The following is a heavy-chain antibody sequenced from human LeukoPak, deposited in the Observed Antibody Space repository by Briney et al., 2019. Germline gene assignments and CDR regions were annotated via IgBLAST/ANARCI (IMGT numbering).Heavy chain of an antibody. J-gene: IGHJ3*02. Sequence: SETLSLTCSVSGDSISSYYWTWIRQPAGKGLEWIGRFYPGGSPNYNPSLKGRVTISADTSKNQFSLKLRSVTVADTAVYYCAKGTDYYDSSGYSHGPFDIWGQGTMVTVSS. D-gene: IGHD3-22*01. CDR3: AKGTDYYDSSGYSHGPFDI. CDR1: GDSISSYY. V-gene: IGHV4-4*07. CDR2: FYPGGSP.